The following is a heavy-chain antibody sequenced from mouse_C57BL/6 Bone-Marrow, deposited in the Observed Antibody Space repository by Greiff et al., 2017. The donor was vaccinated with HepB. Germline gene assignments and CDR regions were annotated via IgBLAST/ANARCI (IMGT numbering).Heavy chain of an antibody. CDR3: VVATYWYFDV. D-gene: IGHD1-1*01. CDR1: GYTFTSYW. V-gene: IGHV1-7*01. Sequence: QVQLQQSGAELAKPGASVKLSCKASGYTFTSYWMHWVKQRPGQGLEWIGYINPSSGYTKYNQKFKDKATLTADKSSSTAYMQLSSLTYEDSAVYWTVVATYWYFDVWGTGTTVTVSS. CDR2: INPSSGYT. J-gene: IGHJ1*03.